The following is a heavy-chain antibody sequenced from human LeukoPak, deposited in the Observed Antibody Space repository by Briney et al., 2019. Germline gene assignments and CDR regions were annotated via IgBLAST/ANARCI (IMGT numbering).Heavy chain of an antibody. CDR1: GFTFSSYW. CDR3: AREDYYGSGPMGLLLPPFDY. CDR2: ISSSSSTI. Sequence: PGGSLRLSCAASGFTFSSYWMHWVRQAPGKGLEWVSYISSSSSTIYYADSVKGRFTISRDNAKNSLYLQMNSLRDEDTAVYYCAREDYYGSGPMGLLLPPFDYWGQGTLVTVSS. J-gene: IGHJ4*02. D-gene: IGHD3-10*01. V-gene: IGHV3-48*02.